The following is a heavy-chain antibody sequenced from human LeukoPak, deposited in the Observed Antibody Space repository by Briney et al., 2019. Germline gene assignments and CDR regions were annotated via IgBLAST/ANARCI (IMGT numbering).Heavy chain of an antibody. V-gene: IGHV3-23*01. Sequence: GGSLRLSCAASGFTFSSYAMSWVRQAPGKGLEWVSAISGSGGSTYYADSVKGRFTISRDNSKNTLYLQMNSLRAEDTAVYYCAKVGQYYYDSSGYYRGGGYYFDYWGQGTLVTVSS. CDR1: GFTFSSYA. J-gene: IGHJ4*02. CDR2: ISGSGGST. CDR3: AKVGQYYYDSSGYYRGGGYYFDY. D-gene: IGHD3-22*01.